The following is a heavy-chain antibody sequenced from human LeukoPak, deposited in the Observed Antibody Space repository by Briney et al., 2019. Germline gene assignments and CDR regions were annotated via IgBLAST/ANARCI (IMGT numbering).Heavy chain of an antibody. CDR1: GFTFSGSA. CDR3: TSSNNWNYLYY. Sequence: GGSLRLSCAASGFTFSGSAMHWVRQASGKGLEWVGRIRSKANSYATAYAASVKGRFTISRDDSKNTAYLQMNSLKTEDTVVYYCTSSNNWNYLYYWGQGTLVTVSS. J-gene: IGHJ4*02. CDR2: IRSKANSYAT. V-gene: IGHV3-73*01. D-gene: IGHD1-7*01.